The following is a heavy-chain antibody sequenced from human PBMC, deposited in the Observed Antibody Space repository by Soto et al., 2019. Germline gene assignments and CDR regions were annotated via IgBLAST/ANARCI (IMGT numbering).Heavy chain of an antibody. D-gene: IGHD3-22*01. Sequence: VASVKVSCKXSGYTFTSYAMHWVRQAPGQRLEWMGWINAGNGNTKYSQKFQGRVTITRDTSASTAYMELSSLRSEDTAVYYCARGTPNNYYDSSGRRGWFDPWGQGTLVTVSS. CDR3: ARGTPNNYYDSSGRRGWFDP. CDR1: GYTFTSYA. J-gene: IGHJ5*02. V-gene: IGHV1-3*01. CDR2: INAGNGNT.